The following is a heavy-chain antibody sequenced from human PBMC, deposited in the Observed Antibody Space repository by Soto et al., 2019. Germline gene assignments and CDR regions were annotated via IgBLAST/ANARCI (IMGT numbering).Heavy chain of an antibody. J-gene: IGHJ5*02. Sequence: QVQLQESGPGLVNPSETLSLTCVVSGASISSGNWWNWVRQSPGKGLEWIGEISFTGSTNYNPSLRSRATISADKSKNQFSLKLSAVTAADTAVYYCVRWGTDSRLNWFDPWGRGTQVIVSS. CDR3: VRWGTDSRLNWFDP. CDR2: ISFTGST. CDR1: GASISSGNW. V-gene: IGHV4-4*02. D-gene: IGHD3-16*01.